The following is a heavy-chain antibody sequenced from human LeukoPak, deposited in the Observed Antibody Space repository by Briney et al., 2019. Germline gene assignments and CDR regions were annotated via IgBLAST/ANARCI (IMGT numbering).Heavy chain of an antibody. CDR3: ARSPGGDGYNFDY. CDR1: GGTFSSYA. J-gene: IGHJ4*02. CDR2: IIPIFGTA. D-gene: IGHD5-24*01. Sequence: SVKVSCKASGGTFSSYAIGWVRQAPGQGLEWMGGIIPIFGTANYAQKFQGGVTITTDESTSTAYMELSSLRSEDTAVYYCARSPGGDGYNFDYWGQGTLVTVFS. V-gene: IGHV1-69*05.